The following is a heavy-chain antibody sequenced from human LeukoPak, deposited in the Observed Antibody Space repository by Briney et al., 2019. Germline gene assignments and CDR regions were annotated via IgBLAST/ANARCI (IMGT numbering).Heavy chain of an antibody. J-gene: IGHJ6*03. CDR2: ISSTGGTA. V-gene: IGHV3-23*01. Sequence: GGSLRLSCAASGFTFSSYGMSWVRQAPGKGLEWVSAISSTGGTAYYADSVKGRFTISRDNSKNTLYLQMNSLRAEDTAIYYCAKNGDRGAYCSGGSCYPYYYYYMDVWGKGTTVTISS. CDR3: AKNGDRGAYCSGGSCYPYYYYYMDV. D-gene: IGHD2-15*01. CDR1: GFTFSSYG.